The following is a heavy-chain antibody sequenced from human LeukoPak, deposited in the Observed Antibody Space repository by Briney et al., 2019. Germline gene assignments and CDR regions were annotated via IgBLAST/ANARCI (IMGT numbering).Heavy chain of an antibody. V-gene: IGHV3-7*01. CDR3: VSAVRGSPIDY. CDR1: GFRFSNYW. Sequence: GGSLRLSCAASGFRFSNYWMGWVRQAPGKGPACVANIKTDGSETYYVDSVKGRFTISRDSAKNSLFLQMNSLRAEDTAIYYCVSAVRGSPIDYWGQGTLVSVPS. J-gene: IGHJ4*02. CDR2: IKTDGSET. D-gene: IGHD3-10*01.